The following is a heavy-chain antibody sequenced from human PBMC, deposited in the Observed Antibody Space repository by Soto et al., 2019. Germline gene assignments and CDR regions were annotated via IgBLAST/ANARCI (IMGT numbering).Heavy chain of an antibody. Sequence: PSETLSLTCALYGGSFSGYYWSWIRQPPGKGLEWIGEINHSGSTNYNPSPKSRVTISVHTSTNQFSLKLSSVTASDTAGYYCAKFGRILGWFGNRVIDGMDVWGQGTSVTVSS. CDR3: AKFGRILGWFGNRVIDGMDV. V-gene: IGHV4-34*01. CDR2: INHSGST. J-gene: IGHJ6*02. CDR1: GGSFSGYY. D-gene: IGHD2-21*01.